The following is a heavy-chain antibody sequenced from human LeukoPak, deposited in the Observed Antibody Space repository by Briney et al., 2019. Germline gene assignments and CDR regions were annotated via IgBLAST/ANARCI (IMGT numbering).Heavy chain of an antibody. CDR2: IYYSGST. D-gene: IGHD2-2*01. Sequence: SETLSLTCTVSGGSISSSSYYWGWIRQPPGKGLEWIGSIYYSGSTYYNPSLKSRVTISVDTSKNQFSLKLSSVTAADTAVYYCARDLLSHIVVVPAAMREGVDGMDVWGQGTTVTVSS. V-gene: IGHV4-39*07. CDR1: GGSISSSSYY. CDR3: ARDLLSHIVVVPAAMREGVDGMDV. J-gene: IGHJ6*02.